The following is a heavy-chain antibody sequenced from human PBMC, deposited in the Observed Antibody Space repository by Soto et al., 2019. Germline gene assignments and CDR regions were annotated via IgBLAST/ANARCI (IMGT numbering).Heavy chain of an antibody. V-gene: IGHV4-4*07. D-gene: IGHD3-3*01. J-gene: IGHJ5*02. CDR1: GGTISGYY. CDR2: IYSSGNT. Sequence: QVHLQESGPGLVKPSETLSLTCSVSGGTISGYYWTWIRQPAGKGLEWIGRIYSSGNTKYTPSLQCRVTMSLDTSNNQFSLRLTAVTAADTAVYYCARGQRFSDWFDPWGQGTLVTVSS. CDR3: ARGQRFSDWFDP.